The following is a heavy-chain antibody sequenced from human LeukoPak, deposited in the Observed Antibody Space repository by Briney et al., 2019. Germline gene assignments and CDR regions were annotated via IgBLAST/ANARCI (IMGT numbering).Heavy chain of an antibody. CDR2: IKKDGSEK. J-gene: IGHJ4*02. CDR3: ARDLYRIVVVPHYFDY. Sequence: GGSLRLSCAASGFSFNIYAMGWVRQAPGKGLEWVANIKKDGSEKYYVDSVKGRFTISRDNAKNSLYLQMNSLRAEDTAVYYCARDLYRIVVVPHYFDYWGQGTLVTVSS. D-gene: IGHD3-22*01. CDR1: GFSFNIYA. V-gene: IGHV3-7*01.